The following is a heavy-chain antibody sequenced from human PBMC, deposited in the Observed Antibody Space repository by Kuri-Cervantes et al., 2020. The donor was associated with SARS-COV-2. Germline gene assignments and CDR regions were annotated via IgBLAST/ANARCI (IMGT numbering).Heavy chain of an antibody. CDR3: ARTFMGYYYYMDV. J-gene: IGHJ6*03. CDR2: IGPSGTTK. CDR1: GFIFSDYY. D-gene: IGHD3-3*02. Sequence: GGSLRLSCTASGFIFSDYYMTWIRQAPGKGLEWVSNIGPSGTTKYYANSVKGRFTISRDNAKNSLYLQMSSLRAEDTAVYYCARTFMGYYYYMDVWGKGTTVTVSS. V-gene: IGHV3-11*04.